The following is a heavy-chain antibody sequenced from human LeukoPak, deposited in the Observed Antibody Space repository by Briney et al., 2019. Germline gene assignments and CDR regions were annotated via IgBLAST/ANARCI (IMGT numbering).Heavy chain of an antibody. CDR3: AKDIGIAAAGHFDY. V-gene: IGHV3-9*03. CDR1: GFTFDDYA. Sequence: PGRSLRLSCAASGFTFDDYAMHWVRQAPGKGLEWVSGISWNSGSIGYADSVKGRFTISRDNSKNSLYLQMNSLRAEDMALYYCAKDIGIAAAGHFDYWGQGTLVTVSS. CDR2: ISWNSGSI. D-gene: IGHD6-13*01. J-gene: IGHJ4*02.